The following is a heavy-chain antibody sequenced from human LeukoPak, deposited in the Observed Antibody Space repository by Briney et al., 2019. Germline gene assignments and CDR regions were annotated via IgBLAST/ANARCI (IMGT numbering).Heavy chain of an antibody. J-gene: IGHJ4*02. CDR3: ARDSYCPNDVCYDY. CDR1: GFIFSDYS. D-gene: IGHD2-8*01. Sequence: GGSLRLSCAASGFIFSDYSMGWVRQAPGEGLEWVSSITTSRDQYHADSVKGRFTVSRDNAKSSVYLQMDSLRADDTAVYYCARDSYCPNDVCYDYWGQGVLVTVS. CDR2: ITTSRDQ. V-gene: IGHV3-21*06.